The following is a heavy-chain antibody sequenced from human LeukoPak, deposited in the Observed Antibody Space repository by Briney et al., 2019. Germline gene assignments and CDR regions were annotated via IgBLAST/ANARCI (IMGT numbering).Heavy chain of an antibody. J-gene: IGHJ5*02. Sequence: PSETLSLTCAVYGGSLSDYYWSWIRQPPGKGLEWIGEIYHSGSTNYNPSLQSRVTISVDKSKNQFSLKLSSVTAADTAVYYCARVRAPHWFDPWGQGTLVTVSS. V-gene: IGHV4-34*01. CDR2: IYHSGST. CDR3: ARVRAPHWFDP. CDR1: GGSLSDYY.